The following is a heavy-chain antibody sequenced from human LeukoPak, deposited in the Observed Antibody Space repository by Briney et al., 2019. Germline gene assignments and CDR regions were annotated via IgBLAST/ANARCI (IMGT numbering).Heavy chain of an antibody. CDR2: ISNDGSST. V-gene: IGHV3-74*01. CDR1: GFTFGKYW. Sequence: GGSLRLSCAASGFTFGKYWMHWVRQAPGKGLVSVSRISNDGSSTTYADSVKGRFTISRDNAKNTLYLQMNSLRAEDTAVYYCARSRLGWYFDLWGRGTLVTVSS. D-gene: IGHD6-25*01. J-gene: IGHJ2*01. CDR3: ARSRLGWYFDL.